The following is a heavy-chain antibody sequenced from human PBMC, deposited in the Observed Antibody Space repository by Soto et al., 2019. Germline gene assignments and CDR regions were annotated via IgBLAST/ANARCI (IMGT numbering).Heavy chain of an antibody. Sequence: QVQLVESGGGVVQPGRSLRLSCAASGFTFSSYAMHCVRQAPGKGLEWVAVISYDGSNKYYADSVKGRFTISRDNSKNTLYLQMNSLRAEDTAVYYCASPPYSSSWYYFDYWGQGTLVTVSS. CDR3: ASPPYSSSWYYFDY. CDR2: ISYDGSNK. D-gene: IGHD6-13*01. CDR1: GFTFSSYA. V-gene: IGHV3-30-3*01. J-gene: IGHJ4*02.